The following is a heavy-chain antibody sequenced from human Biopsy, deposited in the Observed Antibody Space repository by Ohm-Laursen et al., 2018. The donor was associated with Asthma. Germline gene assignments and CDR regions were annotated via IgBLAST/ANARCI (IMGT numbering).Heavy chain of an antibody. CDR2: INSVFGTT. CDR1: GGTFNTYV. D-gene: IGHD2-2*01. J-gene: IGHJ4*02. V-gene: IGHV1-69*13. Sequence: SVKVSCKPLGGTFNTYVIGWVRQAPGQGLEWMGGINSVFGTTTYPQKFQDRVTITADDSTSTVYMELSSLRSEDTAAYYCARKAGSCISRTCYSLDFWDQGTLVTVSS. CDR3: ARKAGSCISRTCYSLDF.